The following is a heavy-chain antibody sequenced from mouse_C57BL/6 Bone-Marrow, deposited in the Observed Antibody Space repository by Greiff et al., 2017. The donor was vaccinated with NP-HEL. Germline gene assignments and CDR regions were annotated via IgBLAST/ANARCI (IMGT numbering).Heavy chain of an antibody. J-gene: IGHJ4*01. CDR1: GFTFSDYG. D-gene: IGHD1-1*01. V-gene: IGHV5-17*01. CDR3: ARPAFDYGSCPYARDY. Sequence: EVKLVESGGGLVKPGGSLKLSCAASGFTFSDYGMHWVRQAPEKGLEWVAYISRGSSTIYYADTVKGRFTISRDNSTNTLFLQMTSLRSEDTAMYYCARPAFDYGSCPYARDYWGQGTSVTVSA. CDR2: ISRGSSTI.